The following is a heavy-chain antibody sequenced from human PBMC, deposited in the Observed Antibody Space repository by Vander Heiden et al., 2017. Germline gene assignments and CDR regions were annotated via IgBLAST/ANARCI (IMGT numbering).Heavy chain of an antibody. CDR1: GGSFRGYP. D-gene: IGHD3-22*01. V-gene: IGHV4-34*01. CDR2: INHSGGT. J-gene: IGHJ6*02. CDR3: ARGLSNSGLYYYEPAYYYDMDV. Sequence: QVQLQHWAPGLLKPSETLSLPCAVFGGSFRGYPWTWIRQPPGKGLEWIGEINHSGGTNYNPSLRSRVTISIDTSKNQFSLKLTSVTAADTAVYHCARGLSNSGLYYYEPAYYYDMDVWGQGTTVTVSS.